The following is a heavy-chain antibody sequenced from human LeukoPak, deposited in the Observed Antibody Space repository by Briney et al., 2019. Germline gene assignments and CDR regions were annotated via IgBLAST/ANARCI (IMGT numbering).Heavy chain of an antibody. D-gene: IGHD6-13*01. CDR3: ARLAAAGPIHYFDY. J-gene: IGHJ4*02. V-gene: IGHV4-39*01. CDR1: GGSISSSSYY. Sequence: SETLSLTCTVSGGSISSSSYYWGWIRQPPGKGLEWIGSIYYSGSTYYNPSLKSRVTISVDTSKNQFSLKLSSVTAADTAVCYCARLAAAGPIHYFDYWGQGTLVTVSS. CDR2: IYYSGST.